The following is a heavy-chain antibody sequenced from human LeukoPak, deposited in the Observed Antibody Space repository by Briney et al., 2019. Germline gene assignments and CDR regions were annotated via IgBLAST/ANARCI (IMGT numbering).Heavy chain of an antibody. CDR2: ISYSGST. J-gene: IGHJ4*02. Sequence: PSETLSLTCTVSGGSTSSYYWSWIRQPPGKGLEWIGYISYSGSTKHNPSLKSRVTLSMDTSKNQFSLKLRSVTAADTAVYFCARFPYFEGFDYWGQGTQVIVSS. CDR1: GGSTSSYY. V-gene: IGHV4-59*12. D-gene: IGHD3-9*01. CDR3: ARFPYFEGFDY.